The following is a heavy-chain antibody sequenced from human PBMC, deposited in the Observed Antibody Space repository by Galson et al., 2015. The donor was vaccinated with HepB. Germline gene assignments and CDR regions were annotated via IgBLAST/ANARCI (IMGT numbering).Heavy chain of an antibody. Sequence: LRLSCAASGFTFSSYAMSWVRQAPGKGLEWVSVISGSAGTTYYADSVKGRFTISRDNSKNMLFLRMNSLTAEDTAVYYCAKDSPVGTHLWDSYGMDVWGQGTTVTVSS. J-gene: IGHJ6*02. CDR3: AKDSPVGTHLWDSYGMDV. D-gene: IGHD5-18*01. CDR1: GFTFSSYA. V-gene: IGHV3-23*01. CDR2: ISGSAGTT.